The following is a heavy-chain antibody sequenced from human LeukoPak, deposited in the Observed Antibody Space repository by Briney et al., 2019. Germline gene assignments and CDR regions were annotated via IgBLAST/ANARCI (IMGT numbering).Heavy chain of an antibody. D-gene: IGHD6-19*01. V-gene: IGHV4-59*08. J-gene: IGHJ5*02. CDR1: GGSISSYY. CDR2: IYYSGST. Sequence: PSETLSLTCTVSGGSISSYYWSWIRQPPGKGLEWIGYIYYSGSTNYNPSLKSRVTISLDTSKNQFSLKLSSVTAADTAVYYCARHRSGYSSGWFDPWGQGTLVTVSS. CDR3: ARHRSGYSSGWFDP.